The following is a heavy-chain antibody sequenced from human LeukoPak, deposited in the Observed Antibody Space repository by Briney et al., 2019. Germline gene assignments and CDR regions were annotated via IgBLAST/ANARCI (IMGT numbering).Heavy chain of an antibody. D-gene: IGHD4-17*01. CDR3: ARDLSPYGDSTCFDY. J-gene: IGHJ4*02. CDR2: ISYDGSNK. CDR1: GFTFSSYA. V-gene: IGHV3-30*04. Sequence: PGGSLRLSCAASGFTFSSYAMHWVRQAPGKGLEWVAVISYDGSNKYYADSVKGRFTISRDNSKNTLYLQMNSLRAEDTAVYCCARDLSPYGDSTCFDYWGQGTLVTVSS.